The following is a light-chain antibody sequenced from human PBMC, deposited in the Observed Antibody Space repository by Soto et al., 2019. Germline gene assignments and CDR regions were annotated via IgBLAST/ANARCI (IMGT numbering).Light chain of an antibody. J-gene: IGLJ1*01. V-gene: IGLV1-44*01. Sequence: QSALTQPASVSGSPGQSITISCTGTSSDIGRYDYVSWYQQFPGKAPKLLIYTNNQRPSGVPDRFSGSKSGTSASLAISGLQSEDEADYYCAAWDDSLNGYLFGTGTKVTVL. CDR1: SSDIGRYDY. CDR2: TNN. CDR3: AAWDDSLNGYL.